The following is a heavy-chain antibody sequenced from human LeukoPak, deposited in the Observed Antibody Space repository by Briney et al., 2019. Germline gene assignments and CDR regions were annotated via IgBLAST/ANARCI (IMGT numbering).Heavy chain of an antibody. V-gene: IGHV1-46*01. J-gene: IGHJ4*02. CDR3: ARDGFLEWLLFGVGYFDY. Sequence: ASVKVSCKASGYPFIDYYLQWVRRAPGQGLEWMGMINPSGGNTNYAQKFQGRVTMTTDTSTSTVYMELSSLRSEDTAVYYCARDGFLEWLLFGVGYFDYWGQGTLVTVSS. CDR2: INPSGGNT. CDR1: GYPFIDYY. D-gene: IGHD3-3*01.